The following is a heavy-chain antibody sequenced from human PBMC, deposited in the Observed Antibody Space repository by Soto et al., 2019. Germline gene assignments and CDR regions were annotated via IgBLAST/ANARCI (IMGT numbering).Heavy chain of an antibody. CDR3: ARGNLAAAGSFDY. Sequence: SDTLSLTCTLAGGSLSGGSYHWSWIRQSPGKGLEWLAYIYYTGSTNYNPSLQSRVTISLHTSKNQFSLKLSSVTAADTAVYYCARGNLAAAGSFDYWGQGTLVTVSS. V-gene: IGHV4-61*01. D-gene: IGHD6-13*01. CDR1: GGSLSGGSYH. CDR2: IYYTGST. J-gene: IGHJ4*02.